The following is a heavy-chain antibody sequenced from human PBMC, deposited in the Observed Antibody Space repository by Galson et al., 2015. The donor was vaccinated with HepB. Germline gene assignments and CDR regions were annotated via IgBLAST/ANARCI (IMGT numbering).Heavy chain of an antibody. Sequence: SLRLSCAASGFTFSRCAMHWVRQAPGKGLEWVAVVSYDGSNKYYADSVKGRFTISRDNSKNTLYLQMNSLRTEDTALYYCARDQGDPSYYYYSGMDVWGQGTMVTVSS. CDR3: ARDQGDPSYYYYSGMDV. D-gene: IGHD3-16*01. J-gene: IGHJ6*02. CDR1: GFTFSRCA. CDR2: VSYDGSNK. V-gene: IGHV3-30-3*01.